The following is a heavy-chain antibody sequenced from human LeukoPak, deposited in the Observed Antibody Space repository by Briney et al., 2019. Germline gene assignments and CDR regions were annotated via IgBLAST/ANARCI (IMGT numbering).Heavy chain of an antibody. J-gene: IGHJ3*02. D-gene: IGHD1-26*01. CDR3: ARKQWELGAFDI. V-gene: IGHV3-53*01. CDR2: IYSGGST. Sequence: PGGSLRLSCAASGFTFSSYSMNWVRQAPGKGLEWVSVIYSGGSTYYADSVKGRFTISRDNSKNTLYLQMNSLRAGDTAVYYCARKQWELGAFDIWGQGTMVTVSS. CDR1: GFTFSSYS.